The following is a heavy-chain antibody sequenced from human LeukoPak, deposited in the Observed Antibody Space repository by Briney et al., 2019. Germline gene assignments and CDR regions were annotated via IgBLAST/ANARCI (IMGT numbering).Heavy chain of an antibody. CDR3: ALYSSTWGGC. CDR1: GFTFSSYW. J-gene: IGHJ4*02. V-gene: IGHV3-74*01. D-gene: IGHD6-13*01. CDR2: INHDGSST. Sequence: PGGSKILSCAGSGFTFSSYWMHWVRQAPGKGLVWVSRINHDGSSTSYTDSVKGRFTISRDNAKNTLYLQMNSLTAEDTAVYYCALYSSTWGGCWGQGSLVPVSS.